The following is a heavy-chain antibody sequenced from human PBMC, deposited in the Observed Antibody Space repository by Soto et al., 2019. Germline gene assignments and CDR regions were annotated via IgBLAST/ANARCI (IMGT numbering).Heavy chain of an antibody. J-gene: IGHJ6*02. CDR2: IKQDGSEK. CDR1: GFTFSSYW. CDR3: ARDLGSYSSSWYGYYYYGMDV. Sequence: GGSLRLSCAASGFTFSSYWMSWVRQAPGKGLEWVANIKQDGSEKYYVDSVKGRFTISRDNAKNSLYLQMNSLRAEDTAVYYCARDLGSYSSSWYGYYYYGMDVWGQGTTVTVSS. D-gene: IGHD6-13*01. V-gene: IGHV3-7*04.